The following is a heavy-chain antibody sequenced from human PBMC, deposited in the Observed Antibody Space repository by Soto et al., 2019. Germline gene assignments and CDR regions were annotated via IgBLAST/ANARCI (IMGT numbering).Heavy chain of an antibody. J-gene: IGHJ5*02. Sequence: QITLKESGPTLVKPTQTLTLTCTFSGFSLSTSGVGVGWIRQPPGKALEWLALIYWNDDKRYSPSLKSRLTNTNDTTKHQVVLTMTNMDPVDNATYYCAHRLVDYDFWSCYYNDWFDPWGPGTLFTVSS. CDR2: IYWNDDK. D-gene: IGHD3-3*01. CDR1: GFSLSTSGVG. CDR3: AHRLVDYDFWSCYYNDWFDP. V-gene: IGHV2-5*01.